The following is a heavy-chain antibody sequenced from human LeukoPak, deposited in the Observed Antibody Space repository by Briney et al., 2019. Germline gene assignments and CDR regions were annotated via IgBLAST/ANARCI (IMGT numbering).Heavy chain of an antibody. CDR1: GFTVSSNY. Sequence: GGSLRLSCAASGFTVSSNYMSWVRQAPGKGLEWVSIIYSGDRTNYADSVKGRFTISRDNSKNTLYLQMNSLRADDTAVYYCARNARDSVFDLWGQGTMVTVSS. V-gene: IGHV3-66*01. CDR3: ARNARDSVFDL. CDR2: IYSGDRT. J-gene: IGHJ3*01.